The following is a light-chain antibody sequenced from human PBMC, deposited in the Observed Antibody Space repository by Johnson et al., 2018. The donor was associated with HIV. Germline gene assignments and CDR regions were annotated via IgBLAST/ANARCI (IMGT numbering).Light chain of an antibody. J-gene: IGLJ1*01. Sequence: QSVLTQPPSVSAAPGQKVTISCSGSTSNIGNNYVSWYQQLPGTAPKLLIYEKNKRPSGIPDRFSASKSGTSATLDITGLQTWDEADYYCGTWDSSLGAHFCFGTGTKVTVL. CDR3: GTWDSSLGAHFC. CDR1: TSNIGNNY. CDR2: EKN. V-gene: IGLV1-51*02.